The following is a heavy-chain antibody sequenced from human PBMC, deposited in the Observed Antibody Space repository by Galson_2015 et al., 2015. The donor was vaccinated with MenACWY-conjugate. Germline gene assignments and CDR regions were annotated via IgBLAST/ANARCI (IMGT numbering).Heavy chain of an antibody. D-gene: IGHD1-14*01. CDR2: ISGSGRST. J-gene: IGHJ6*02. Sequence: SLRLSCAASGFTFSSYAMSWVRQAPGKGLEWVSTISGSGRSTYFADSVKCRFTISRDNSKNTLYLQMNSLRAEYTSLYYCAEDIRGRPDLHYYGMDLWGQGTTVTVSS. V-gene: IGHV3-23*01. CDR1: GFTFSSYA. CDR3: AEDIRGRPDLHYYGMDL.